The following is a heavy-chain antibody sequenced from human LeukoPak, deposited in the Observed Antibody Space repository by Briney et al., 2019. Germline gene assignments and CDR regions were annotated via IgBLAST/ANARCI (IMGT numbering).Heavy chain of an antibody. J-gene: IGHJ4*02. CDR1: GFTFSSYW. CDR3: ARDPSGSYYRSEYYFDY. Sequence: GGSLRLSCAASGFTFSSYWMHWVRQAPGKGLVWVSRINSDGSSTSYADPVKGRFTISRDNAKNTLYLQMNSLRAEDTAVYYCARDPSGSYYRSEYYFDYWGQGTLVTVSS. V-gene: IGHV3-74*01. D-gene: IGHD1-26*01. CDR2: INSDGSST.